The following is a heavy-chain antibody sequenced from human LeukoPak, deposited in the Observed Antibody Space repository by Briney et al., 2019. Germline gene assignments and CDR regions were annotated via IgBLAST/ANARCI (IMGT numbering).Heavy chain of an antibody. J-gene: IGHJ4*02. CDR2: IIPIFGTA. CDR3: TSLDGYDY. Sequence: SVKVSCKASGYTFTTYAINWVRQAPGQGLEWMGGIIPIFGTANYAQKFQGRVTITADESTSTAYMELSSLRSEDTAVYYCTSLDGYDYWGQGTLVTVSS. V-gene: IGHV1-69*13. D-gene: IGHD5-24*01. CDR1: GYTFTTYA.